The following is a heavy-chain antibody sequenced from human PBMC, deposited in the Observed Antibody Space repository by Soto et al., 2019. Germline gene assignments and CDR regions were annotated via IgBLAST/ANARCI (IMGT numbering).Heavy chain of an antibody. Sequence: EVQLLESGGGVEQRGGSLRLSCEASGFNFKKFAMGWVRQAPGEGLEWVSGISCCGGSTSYADSVKGRFTLARDDSKNTLSLHLNSLRFEDTARYFCAKADGEQWLIPHLDNWGQGTLVTVS. V-gene: IGHV3-23*01. CDR1: GFNFKKFA. J-gene: IGHJ4*02. CDR3: AKADGEQWLIPHLDN. D-gene: IGHD6-19*01. CDR2: ISCCGGST.